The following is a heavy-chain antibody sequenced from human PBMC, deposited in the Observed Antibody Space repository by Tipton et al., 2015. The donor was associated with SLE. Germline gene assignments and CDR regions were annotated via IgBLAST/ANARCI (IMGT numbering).Heavy chain of an antibody. D-gene: IGHD3-3*01. CDR1: GGSISSYY. J-gene: IGHJ5*02. Sequence: TLSLTFTVSGGSISSYYWSWIRQPPGKGLEWIGYIYYSGSTNYNPSLKSRVTISVDTSKNQFSLKLSSVTAADTAVYYCARHPDFWSGQRWFDPWGQGTLVTVSS. V-gene: IGHV4-59*08. CDR2: IYYSGST. CDR3: ARHPDFWSGQRWFDP.